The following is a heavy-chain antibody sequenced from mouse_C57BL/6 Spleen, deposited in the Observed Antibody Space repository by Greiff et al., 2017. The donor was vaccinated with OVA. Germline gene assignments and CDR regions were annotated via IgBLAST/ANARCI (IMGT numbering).Heavy chain of an antibody. CDR3: ARGTYYDYDVGYFDY. CDR2: IYPRDGST. V-gene: IGHV1-85*01. J-gene: IGHJ2*01. CDR1: GYTFTSYD. D-gene: IGHD2-4*01. Sequence: QVHVKQSGPELVKPGASVKLSCKASGYTFTSYDINWVKQRPGQGLEWIGWIYPRDGSTKYNEKFKGKATLTVDTSSSTAYMELHSLTSEDSAVYFCARGTYYDYDVGYFDYWGQGTTLTVSS.